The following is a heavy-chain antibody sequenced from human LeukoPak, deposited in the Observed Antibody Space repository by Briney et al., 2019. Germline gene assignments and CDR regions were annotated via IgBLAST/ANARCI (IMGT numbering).Heavy chain of an antibody. D-gene: IGHD2-2*01. V-gene: IGHV3-48*01. J-gene: IGHJ4*02. CDR3: ARDARSHCGTDACYGPYFDY. CDR1: GLSFSTSS. Sequence: PGGSLRLSCAASGLSFSTSSMSWVRQTPGKGLEWISYIRGSSTTIYYADSVKGRFTISRDNARNSLYLQMNDLRAEDTGVYFCARDARSHCGTDACYGPYFDYWGQGSLVTVSS. CDR2: IRGSSTTI.